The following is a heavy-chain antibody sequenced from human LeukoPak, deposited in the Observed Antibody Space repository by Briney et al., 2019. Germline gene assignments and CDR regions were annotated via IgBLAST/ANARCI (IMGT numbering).Heavy chain of an antibody. CDR2: INHSGST. Sequence: SETLSLTCAVYGGSFSGYYWSWIRQPPGKGLEWIGEINHSGSTNYNPSLKSRVTISVDTSKNQFSLKLSSVTAADTAVYYCARWNEAAAGTSGWFDPWGQGTLVTVSS. D-gene: IGHD6-13*01. CDR3: ARWNEAAAGTSGWFDP. V-gene: IGHV4-34*01. J-gene: IGHJ5*02. CDR1: GGSFSGYY.